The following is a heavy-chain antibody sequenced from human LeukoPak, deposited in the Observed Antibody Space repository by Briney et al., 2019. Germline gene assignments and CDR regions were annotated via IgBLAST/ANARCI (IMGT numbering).Heavy chain of an antibody. Sequence: QPGGSLRLSCTASGFIFRNSAMTWVRQAPGKGLEWVSSINSGAYYTYYADSVEGRFTISRDDSKDTLYLQTNSLRAEDTALYYCTKGGRQHLSDYWGQGTLVTVSS. CDR1: GFIFRNSA. CDR2: INSGAYYT. CDR3: TKGGRQHLSDY. V-gene: IGHV3-23*01. J-gene: IGHJ4*02. D-gene: IGHD6-13*01.